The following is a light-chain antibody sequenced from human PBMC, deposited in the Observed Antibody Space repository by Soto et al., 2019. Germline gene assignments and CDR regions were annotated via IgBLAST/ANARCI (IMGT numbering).Light chain of an antibody. CDR1: SGPSTYA. CDR2: LNSDGSH. Sequence: QPVLTQSPSASASLGASVKLTCTLSSGPSTYAIAWHQQQPEKGPRYLMKLNSDGSHSKGDGIPDRFSGSSSGAERYLTISSLQSEDEADYYCQTWGTGIQVFGGGTKLTVL. CDR3: QTWGTGIQV. J-gene: IGLJ2*01. V-gene: IGLV4-69*01.